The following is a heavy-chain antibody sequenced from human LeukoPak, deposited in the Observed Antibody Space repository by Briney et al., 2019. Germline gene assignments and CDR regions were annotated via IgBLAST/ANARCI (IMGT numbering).Heavy chain of an antibody. CDR2: IYHSGST. J-gene: IGHJ3*02. CDR1: GYSISSGYY. D-gene: IGHD3-3*01. V-gene: IGHV4-38-2*02. CDR3: ARVGLVWVQTYDFWSGYAFDI. Sequence: SETLSLTCTVSGYSISSGYYWGWIRQPPGQGVEWIGSIYHSGSTYYNPSLKSRVTISVDTSKNQFSLKLSSVTAADTAVYYCARVGLVWVQTYDFWSGYAFDIWGQGTMVTVSS.